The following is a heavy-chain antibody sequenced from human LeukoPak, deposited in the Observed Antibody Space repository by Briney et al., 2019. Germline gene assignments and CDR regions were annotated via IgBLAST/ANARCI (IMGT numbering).Heavy chain of an antibody. CDR3: ARERDGYSLDY. Sequence: PSETLSLTCAVYGGSFSGYYWSWIRQPPGKGLEWIGEINHSGSTNYNPSLKSRVTISVDTSKNQSSLKLSSVTAADTAVYYCARERDGYSLDYWGQGTLVTVSS. J-gene: IGHJ4*02. CDR2: INHSGST. D-gene: IGHD5-24*01. V-gene: IGHV4-34*01. CDR1: GGSFSGYY.